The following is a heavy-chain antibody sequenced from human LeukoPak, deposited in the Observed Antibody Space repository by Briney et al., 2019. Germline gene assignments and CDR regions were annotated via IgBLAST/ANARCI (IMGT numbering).Heavy chain of an antibody. D-gene: IGHD6-19*01. J-gene: IGHJ4*02. Sequence: SETLSLTCTVSGGPISSYYWSWIRQPPGKGLEWIGYIYYSGSTNYNPSLKSRVTISVDTSKNQFSLKLSSVTAADTAVYYCARVGYSSGWYFFDSWGQGTLVTVSS. V-gene: IGHV4-59*01. CDR1: GGPISSYY. CDR2: IYYSGST. CDR3: ARVGYSSGWYFFDS.